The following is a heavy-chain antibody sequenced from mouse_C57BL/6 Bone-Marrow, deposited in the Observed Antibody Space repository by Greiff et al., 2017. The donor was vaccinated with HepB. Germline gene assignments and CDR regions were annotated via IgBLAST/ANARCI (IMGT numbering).Heavy chain of an antibody. CDR2: IYPGDGDT. D-gene: IGHD1-1*01. Sequence: VQVVESGAELVKPGASVKISCKASGYAFSSYWMNWVKQRPGKGLEWIGQIYPGDGDTNYNGKFKGKATLTADKSSSTAYLQLSSLTSEDSAVYFCARSYYYYGSSLYWGQGTTLTVSS. CDR1: GYAFSSYW. V-gene: IGHV1-80*01. J-gene: IGHJ2*01. CDR3: ARSYYYYGSSLY.